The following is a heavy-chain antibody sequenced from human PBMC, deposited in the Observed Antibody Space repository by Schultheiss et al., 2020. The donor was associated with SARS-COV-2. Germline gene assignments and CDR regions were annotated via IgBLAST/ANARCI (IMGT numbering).Heavy chain of an antibody. V-gene: IGHV3-7*01. D-gene: IGHD4-17*01. CDR1: GFTVSSNY. Sequence: GESLKISCAASGFTVSSNYMSWVRQAPGKGLEWVANIKQDGSEKYYVDSVKGRFTISRDNAKNSLYLQMNSLRAEDTAVYYCARGYGDYDNYFDYWGQGTLVTVSS. J-gene: IGHJ4*02. CDR3: ARGYGDYDNYFDY. CDR2: IKQDGSEK.